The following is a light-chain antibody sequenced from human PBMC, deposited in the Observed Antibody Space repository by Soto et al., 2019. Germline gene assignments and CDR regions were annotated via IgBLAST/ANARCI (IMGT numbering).Light chain of an antibody. CDR2: GSS. V-gene: IGKV3-20*01. CDR1: QSVSSSY. J-gene: IGKJ4*01. Sequence: EIVFAQSPGTLFLCPGERVTLSCRASQSVSSSYLAWYQRTPGQAPRLLIYGSSSRDTGIPDRFSGSGSGIDCTLPISRLEPEDVAVYYCQQCGSSPLTFGGGTKVDIK. CDR3: QQCGSSPLT.